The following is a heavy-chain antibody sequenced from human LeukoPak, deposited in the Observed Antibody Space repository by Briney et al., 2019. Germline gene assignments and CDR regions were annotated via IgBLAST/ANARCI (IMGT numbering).Heavy chain of an antibody. V-gene: IGHV1-69*13. CDR3: ARDRRRDRDAFDI. Sequence: SVKVSCKASGGTFSSYAISWVRQAPGQGLEWMGGIIPIFGTANYAQKFQGRVTITADESTSTAYMELSSLRSEDTAVYYCARDRRRDRDAFDIWGQGTMVTVSS. CDR2: IIPIFGTA. CDR1: GGTFSSYA. D-gene: IGHD5-24*01. J-gene: IGHJ3*02.